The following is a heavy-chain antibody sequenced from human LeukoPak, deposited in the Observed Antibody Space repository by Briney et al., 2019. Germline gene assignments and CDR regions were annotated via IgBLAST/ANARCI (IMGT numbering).Heavy chain of an antibody. CDR1: GFTFSSYA. Sequence: PGRSLRLSCAASGFTFSSYAMHWVRQAPGKGLEWVAVISYDGSIKYYADSVKGRFTTSRDNSKNMLYLQINSLSAEDTAVYYCARGPGYSSGWYVLSVDYWGQGTLVTVSS. CDR3: ARGPGYSSGWYVLSVDY. D-gene: IGHD6-19*01. V-gene: IGHV3-30-3*01. CDR2: ISYDGSIK. J-gene: IGHJ4*02.